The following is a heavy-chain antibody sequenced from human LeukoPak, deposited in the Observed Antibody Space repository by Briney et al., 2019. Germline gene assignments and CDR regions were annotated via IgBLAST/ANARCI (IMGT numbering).Heavy chain of an antibody. CDR2: ISAYNGNT. CDR3: ARAFQWELLTGALDY. J-gene: IGHJ4*02. CDR1: GYTFTSYG. D-gene: IGHD1-26*01. V-gene: IGHV1-18*01. Sequence: ASVKVSCKASGYTFTSYGISWVRQAPGQGLEWMGWISAYNGNTNYAQKLQGRVTMTIDTSTSTAYMELRSLRSDDTAVYYCARAFQWELLTGALDYWGQGTLVTVSS.